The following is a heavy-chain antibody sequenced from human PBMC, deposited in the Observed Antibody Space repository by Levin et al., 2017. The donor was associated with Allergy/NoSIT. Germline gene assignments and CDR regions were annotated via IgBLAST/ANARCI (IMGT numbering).Heavy chain of an antibody. Sequence: EASVKVSCKASGDIFSTYAISWVRQAPGHGLEWMGRTIPFSSSTKYAQKFLGRITINADRSTNTVYMELSSLRSDDTAVYYCARAQGTIGDWYFDLWGRGTLVTVSS. CDR2: TIPFSSST. J-gene: IGHJ2*01. CDR1: GDIFSTYA. D-gene: IGHD4/OR15-4a*01. V-gene: IGHV1-69*06. CDR3: ARAQGTIGDWYFDL.